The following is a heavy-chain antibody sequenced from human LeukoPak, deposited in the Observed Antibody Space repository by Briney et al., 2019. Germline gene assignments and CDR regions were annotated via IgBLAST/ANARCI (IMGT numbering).Heavy chain of an antibody. V-gene: IGHV4-38-2*02. CDR1: GYSMNDRYF. Sequence: SETLSLTCGVSGYSMNDRYFWAWLRQPPGKGLEWIATFHHPYITHYNPSLASRVTISLDRSKNQFSLRLISVTAADTAIYYCAREGGHQLLPPTWTHTGIFDFWGQGSLVTVSS. D-gene: IGHD2-8*02. CDR2: FHHPYIT. J-gene: IGHJ4*02. CDR3: AREGGHQLLPPTWTHTGIFDF.